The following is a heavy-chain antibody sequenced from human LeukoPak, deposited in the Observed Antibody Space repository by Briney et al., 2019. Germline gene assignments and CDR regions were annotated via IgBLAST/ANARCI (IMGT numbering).Heavy chain of an antibody. CDR2: IIPIFGTA. V-gene: IGHV1-69*05. CDR3: VRAGSYSPYYYYYYMDV. D-gene: IGHD1-26*01. Sequence: GASVKVSCKASGGTFSSYAISWVRQAPGQGLEWMGGIIPIFGTANYAQKFQGRVTITTDESTSTAYMELSSLRSEDTAVYYCVRAGSYSPYYYYYYMDVWGKGTTVTVSS. CDR1: GGTFSSYA. J-gene: IGHJ6*03.